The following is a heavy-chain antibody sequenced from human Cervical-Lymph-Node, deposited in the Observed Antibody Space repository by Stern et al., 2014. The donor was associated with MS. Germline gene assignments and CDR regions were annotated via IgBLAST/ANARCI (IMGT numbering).Heavy chain of an antibody. V-gene: IGHV2-5*02. CDR3: AHLTTATALDY. CDR1: GFSLSTSGVG. D-gene: IGHD1-1*01. CDR2: LYWDVDK. J-gene: IGHJ4*02. Sequence: QVNLKESGPALVKPTQTLTLTCTFSGFSLSTSGVGVGWIRQPPGKALEWLALLYWDVDKRESPSLESRLTNTKATTTTPMVLTMTNMDPVDTATYYCAHLTTATALDYWGQGTLVTVSS.